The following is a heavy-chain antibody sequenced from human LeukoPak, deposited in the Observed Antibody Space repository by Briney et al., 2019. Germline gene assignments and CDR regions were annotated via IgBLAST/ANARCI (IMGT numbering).Heavy chain of an antibody. V-gene: IGHV1-69*13. J-gene: IGHJ5*02. Sequence: ASVKVSCKASGGTFSTFAISWVRQAPGQGLEWMGGIIPIFGTANYAQKFQGRVTVTADESTSTAYMELSSLRSEDTAVYYCATIGIVGATRNWFDPWGQGTLVTVSS. CDR3: ATIGIVGATRNWFDP. D-gene: IGHD1-26*01. CDR2: IIPIFGTA. CDR1: GGTFSTFA.